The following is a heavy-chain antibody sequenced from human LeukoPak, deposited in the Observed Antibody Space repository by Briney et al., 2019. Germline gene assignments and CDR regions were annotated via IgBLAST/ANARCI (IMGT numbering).Heavy chain of an antibody. Sequence: GGSLRLSCAASGFTFSSYSMNWVRQAPGKGLEWVSSISSSSSYIYYADSVKGRFTISRDNAKNSLYLQMNSLRAEDTAVYYCSREGGENYDILTGYYAPYFDYWGQGTLVIVSS. CDR2: ISSSSSYI. V-gene: IGHV3-21*01. CDR3: SREGGENYDILTGYYAPYFDY. CDR1: GFTFSSYS. D-gene: IGHD3-9*01. J-gene: IGHJ4*02.